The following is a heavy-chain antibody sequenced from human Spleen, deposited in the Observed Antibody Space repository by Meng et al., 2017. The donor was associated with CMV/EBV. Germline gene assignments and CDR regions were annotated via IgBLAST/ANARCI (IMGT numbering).Heavy chain of an antibody. D-gene: IGHD5-18*01. Sequence: GGSLRLSCAASGFTFSSYAMTWVRQAPGKGLEWVALISYDGINKYYADSVKGRFTISRDNSKNTVFLQMVSLRTEDTAVYYCARDAGIQLWSSFDCWGQGTLVTVS. V-gene: IGHV3-30-3*01. J-gene: IGHJ4*02. CDR1: GFTFSSYA. CDR2: ISYDGINK. CDR3: ARDAGIQLWSSFDC.